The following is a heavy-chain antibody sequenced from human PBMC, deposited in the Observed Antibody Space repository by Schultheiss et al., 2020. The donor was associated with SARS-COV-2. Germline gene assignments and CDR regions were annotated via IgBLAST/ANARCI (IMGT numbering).Heavy chain of an antibody. CDR1: GGSFSGYY. J-gene: IGHJ2*01. D-gene: IGHD6-13*01. CDR2: IYYSGST. V-gene: IGHV4-34*01. CDR3: ARSKQQLGYWYFDL. Sequence: SQTLSLTCAVYGGSFSGYYWSWIRQPPGKGLEYIGYIYYSGSTNYNPSLKSRVTISVDTSKNQFSLKLSSVTAADTAVYYCARSKQQLGYWYFDLWGRGTLVTVSS.